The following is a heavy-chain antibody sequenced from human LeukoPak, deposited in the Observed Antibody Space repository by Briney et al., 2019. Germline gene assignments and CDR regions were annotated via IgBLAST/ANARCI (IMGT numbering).Heavy chain of an antibody. CDR2: ISSSSSYI. CDR1: GFTFSSYS. Sequence: GGSLRLSCAASGFTFSSYSMNWVRQAPGKGLEWVSSISSSSSYIYYADSVKGRFTISRDNSKNTLYLQMNSLRAEDTAVYYCARATLGYCSTSCYAYYGMDVWGQGTTVTVSS. D-gene: IGHD2-2*01. CDR3: ARATLGYCSTSCYAYYGMDV. J-gene: IGHJ6*02. V-gene: IGHV3-21*01.